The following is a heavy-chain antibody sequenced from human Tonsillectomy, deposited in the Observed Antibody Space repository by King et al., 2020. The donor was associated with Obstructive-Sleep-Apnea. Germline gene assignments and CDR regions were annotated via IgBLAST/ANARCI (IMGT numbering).Heavy chain of an antibody. CDR2: ISYSGST. V-gene: IGHV4-59*01. Sequence: QLQESGPGLVKPSETLSLTCSVSGGSIGSSYWSWFRQPPGKGLEWIGYISYSGSTKYNPSLKSPVTISIDTSKNQFSLKLSSVTAADTAVYYCARDSSIFYYFDYWGQGTTVTVSS. J-gene: IGHJ4*03. CDR3: ARDSSIFYYFDY. D-gene: IGHD6-6*01. CDR1: GGSIGSSY.